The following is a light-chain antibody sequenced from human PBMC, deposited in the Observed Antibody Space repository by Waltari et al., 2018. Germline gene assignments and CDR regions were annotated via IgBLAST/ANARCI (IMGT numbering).Light chain of an antibody. V-gene: IGKV3-20*01. Sequence: EIVLTQSPGALSLSPGERATLSCRASQSVTSIYLAWYQQKPGQAPRLLIYGVSSRATGIPDRFSGSGSGTDFTLTISRLEPEDFAVYYCQQYGTSPWTFGQGTKVEI. CDR3: QQYGTSPWT. CDR2: GVS. CDR1: QSVTSIY. J-gene: IGKJ1*01.